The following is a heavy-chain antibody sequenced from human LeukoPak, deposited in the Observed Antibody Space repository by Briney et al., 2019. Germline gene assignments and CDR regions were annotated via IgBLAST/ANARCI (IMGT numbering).Heavy chain of an antibody. V-gene: IGHV3-21*01. CDR1: GFTFSSYS. CDR2: ISSSSSYI. J-gene: IGHJ4*02. D-gene: IGHD4-23*01. CDR3: ASDYGGSSDHY. Sequence: GGSLRLSCAASGFTFSSYSVNWVRQAPGMGLEWVSSISSSSSYIYYADSVKGRFTISRDNAKNSLYLQMNSLRAEDTAVYYCASDYGGSSDHYWGQGTLVTVSS.